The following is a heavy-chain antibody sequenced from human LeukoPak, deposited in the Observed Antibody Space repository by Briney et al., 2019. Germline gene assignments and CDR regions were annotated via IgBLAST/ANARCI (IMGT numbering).Heavy chain of an antibody. CDR2: INPNSGST. D-gene: IGHD3-10*01. Sequence: ASVKVSCKASGYTFTGYYMHWVRQAPGQGLEWMGWINPNSGSTNYAQKFQGRVTMTRDTSISTAYMELSRLRSDDTAVYYCARGGSGSYYNWFDPWGQGTLVTVSS. V-gene: IGHV1-2*02. J-gene: IGHJ5*02. CDR1: GYTFTGYY. CDR3: ARGGSGSYYNWFDP.